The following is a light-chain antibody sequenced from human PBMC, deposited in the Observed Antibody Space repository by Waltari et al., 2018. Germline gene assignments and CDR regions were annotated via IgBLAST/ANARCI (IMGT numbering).Light chain of an antibody. V-gene: IGKV3-15*01. CDR2: RAS. CDR3: QQYDDWPRT. CDR1: QSAGTS. J-gene: IGKJ1*01. Sequence: EIVMTQSPASLSVSPGDRVTLSCRASQSAGTSLAWYQQRPGRAPRLLVYRASTRASDIPARFSGSGSGTDFTLSISTLQSEDFAVYYCQQYDDWPRTFGQGTKVEIK.